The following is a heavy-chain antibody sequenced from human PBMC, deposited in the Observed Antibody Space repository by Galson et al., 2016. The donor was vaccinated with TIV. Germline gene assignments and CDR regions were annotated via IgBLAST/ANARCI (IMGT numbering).Heavy chain of an antibody. J-gene: IGHJ1*01. D-gene: IGHD5-18*01. Sequence: SVKVSCKASGGPFSSYATTWVRQAPGQGLEWVGRIIPIFRTTNYAQRFQGRVTITADEFTGAAYMELNSLRSDDTAVYFCAKESGYNSGYITDWGQGTLVTGSS. CDR1: GGPFSSYA. CDR3: AKESGYNSGYITD. V-gene: IGHV1-69*13. CDR2: IIPIFRTT.